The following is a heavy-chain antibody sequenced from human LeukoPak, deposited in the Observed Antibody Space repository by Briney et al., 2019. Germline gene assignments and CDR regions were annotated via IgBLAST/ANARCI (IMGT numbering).Heavy chain of an antibody. CDR2: IWNGGRT. Sequence: GGSLRLSCAASGFTFSSYGMHWVRQAPGKGLEWVAVIWNGGRTYFADSVEGRFTISRDDSTNTLYLQMNSLRVEDTAVYYCARPPVLLWFGDPPGDYWGQGTLVTVSS. D-gene: IGHD3-10*01. J-gene: IGHJ4*02. CDR3: ARPPVLLWFGDPPGDY. V-gene: IGHV3-33*01. CDR1: GFTFSSYG.